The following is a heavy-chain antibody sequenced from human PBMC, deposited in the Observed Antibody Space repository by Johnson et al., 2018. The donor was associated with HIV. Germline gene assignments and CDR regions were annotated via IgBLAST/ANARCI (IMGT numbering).Heavy chain of an antibody. J-gene: IGHJ3*02. CDR2: IKQDGSEK. Sequence: VQLVESGGGVVQPGRSLRLSCTASGFPFSSYWMSWVRQAPGKGLEWVANIKQDGSEKYYVDSVKDRFTFSRDNSKNTLYLQMNSLRAEDTAVYYCARDGAGYSSSWYVPAGAFDIWGQGTMVTVSS. CDR1: GFPFSSYW. CDR3: ARDGAGYSSSWYVPAGAFDI. V-gene: IGHV3-7*01. D-gene: IGHD6-13*01.